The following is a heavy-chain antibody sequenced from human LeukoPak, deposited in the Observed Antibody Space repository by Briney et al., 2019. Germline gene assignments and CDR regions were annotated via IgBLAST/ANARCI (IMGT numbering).Heavy chain of an antibody. D-gene: IGHD5-12*01. J-gene: IGHJ4*02. CDR2: ISYDGSNK. V-gene: IGHV3-30-3*01. Sequence: GGSLRLSCAASGFTFCSYAMHWVRQAPGKGLEWVAVISYDGSNKYYADSVKGRFTISRDDSKNTLYLQMNSLRAEDTAVYYCASGRATMLTFDYWGQGTLVTVSS. CDR3: ASGRATMLTFDY. CDR1: GFTFCSYA.